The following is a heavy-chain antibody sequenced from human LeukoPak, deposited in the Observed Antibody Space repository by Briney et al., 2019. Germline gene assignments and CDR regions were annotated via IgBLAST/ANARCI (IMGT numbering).Heavy chain of an antibody. CDR2: IYPGDSDT. D-gene: IGHD4-17*01. J-gene: IGHJ3*02. V-gene: IGHV5-51*01. CDR1: GYSFTSYW. Sequence: GEPLKISCVGSGYSFTSYWIGWGRQMPGKGLEGMGIIYPGDSDTRYSPSFQGQVTISADKSISTAYLQWNSLKASDTAMYYCAGLYRDYADDAFDIWGQGTMVTVSS. CDR3: AGLYRDYADDAFDI.